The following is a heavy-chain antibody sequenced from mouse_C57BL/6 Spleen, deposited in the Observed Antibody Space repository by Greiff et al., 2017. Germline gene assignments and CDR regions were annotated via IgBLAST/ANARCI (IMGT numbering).Heavy chain of an antibody. V-gene: IGHV1-80*01. CDR2: IYPGDGDT. CDR3: ARGGDYEVGAMDY. J-gene: IGHJ4*01. CDR1: GYTFTGYW. D-gene: IGHD2-4*01. Sequence: VQLQQSGAELMKPGASVKLSCKATGYTFTGYWIEWVKQRPGKGLEWIGQIYPGDGDTNYNGKFKGKATLTADKSSSTAYMQLSSLTSEDSAVYLGARGGDYEVGAMDYWGQGTSVTVSS.